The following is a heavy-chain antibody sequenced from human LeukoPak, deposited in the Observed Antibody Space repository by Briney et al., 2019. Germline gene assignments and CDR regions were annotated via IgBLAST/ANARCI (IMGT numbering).Heavy chain of an antibody. Sequence: PGGSLRLSCAASGFTFSSYSMNWVRQAPGKGLEWVPSISSSSSYIYYADSVKGRFTISRDNAKNSLYLQMNSLRAEDTAVYYCARDLGYCTNGVCYAYHFDYWGQGTLVTVSS. CDR1: GFTFSSYS. CDR2: ISSSSSYI. CDR3: ARDLGYCTNGVCYAYHFDY. J-gene: IGHJ4*02. D-gene: IGHD2-8*01. V-gene: IGHV3-21*01.